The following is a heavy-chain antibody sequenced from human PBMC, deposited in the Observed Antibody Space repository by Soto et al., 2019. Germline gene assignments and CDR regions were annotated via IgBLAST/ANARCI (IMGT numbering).Heavy chain of an antibody. V-gene: IGHV4-30-2*01. CDR3: VRVPVP. J-gene: IGHJ5*02. CDR2: IYHSGST. CDR1: GGSISSGGYS. Sequence: PSETLSLTCAVSGGSISSGGYSWSWIRQPPGKGLEWIGYIYHSGSTYYNPSLKSRVTISVDRSKNQFSLKLSSVTAADTAVYYCVRVPVPWGQGTQVTSPQ.